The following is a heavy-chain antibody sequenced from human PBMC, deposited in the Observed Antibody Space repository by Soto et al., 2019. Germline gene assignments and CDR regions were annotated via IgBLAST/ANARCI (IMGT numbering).Heavy chain of an antibody. V-gene: IGHV1-69*13. D-gene: IGHD3-22*01. J-gene: IGHJ4*02. CDR1: GGTFSSYA. Sequence: SVKVSCKASGGTFSSYAISWVQQAPGQGLEWLGGIIPIFGTANYAQKFQGRVTITADESTSTAYMELSSLRSEDTAVYHCARRVWKFDSSGFYRHYFDYWGQGTLVTVSS. CDR3: ARRVWKFDSSGFYRHYFDY. CDR2: IIPIFGTA.